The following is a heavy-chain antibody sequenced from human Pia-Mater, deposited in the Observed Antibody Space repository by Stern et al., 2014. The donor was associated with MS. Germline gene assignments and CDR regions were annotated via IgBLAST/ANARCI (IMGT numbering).Heavy chain of an antibody. J-gene: IGHJ4*02. Sequence: QLQLQESGPGLVKPLETLSLTCTVSGGSVSSSTYYWGWIRQPPGKNLEWIGSIYYTGRTYYNPSLTSLLTISIDASKNQFSLKLTSVTAADTAVYYCARQGSFDFWSGWGQGTLVTVSS. CDR3: ARQGSFDFWSG. V-gene: IGHV4-39*01. CDR1: GGSVSSSTYY. D-gene: IGHD3-3*01. CDR2: IYYTGRT.